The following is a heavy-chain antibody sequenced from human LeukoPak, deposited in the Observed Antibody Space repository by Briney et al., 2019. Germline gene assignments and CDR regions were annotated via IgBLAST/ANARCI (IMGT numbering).Heavy chain of an antibody. CDR3: ARWTEEGYCSGGSCYGTEFDY. CDR2: INPNSGGT. J-gene: IGHJ4*02. V-gene: IGHV1-2*02. Sequence: ASVKVSCKASGYTFTGYYMHWVRQAPGQGLEWMGWINPNSGGTNYAQKFRGRVTMTRDTSISTAYMELSRLRSDDTAVYYCARWTEEGYCSGGSCYGTEFDYWGQGTLVTVSS. CDR1: GYTFTGYY. D-gene: IGHD2-15*01.